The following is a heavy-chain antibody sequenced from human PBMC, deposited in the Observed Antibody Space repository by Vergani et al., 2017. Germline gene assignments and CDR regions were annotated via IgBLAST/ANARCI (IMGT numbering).Heavy chain of an antibody. J-gene: IGHJ4*02. CDR3: AGAAFGVVIIGSDYFDY. Sequence: QVQLVQSGAEVKKPGASVKVSCKASGYTFTSYGISWVRQAPGQGLEWMGWISAYNGNTNYAQKLQGRVTMTTDTSTSTAYMELRSLRSDDTAVYYCAGAAFGVVIIGSDYFDYWGQGTLVTVSS. CDR2: ISAYNGNT. V-gene: IGHV1-18*01. CDR1: GYTFTSYG. D-gene: IGHD3-3*01.